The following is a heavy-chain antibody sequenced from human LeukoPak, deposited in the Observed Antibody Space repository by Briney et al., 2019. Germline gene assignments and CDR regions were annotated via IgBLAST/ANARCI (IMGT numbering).Heavy chain of an antibody. J-gene: IGHJ4*02. V-gene: IGHV3-23*01. CDR3: ARDRSVRGDEASDY. CDR1: GFTFSSYA. CDR2: ISGSGGST. Sequence: GGSLRLSCAASGFTFSSYAMSWVRQAPGKGLEWVSAISGSGGSTYYADSVKGRFTISRDNSKNTLYLQMNSLRAEDTAVYYCARDRSVRGDEASDYWGQGTLVTVSS. D-gene: IGHD3-10*01.